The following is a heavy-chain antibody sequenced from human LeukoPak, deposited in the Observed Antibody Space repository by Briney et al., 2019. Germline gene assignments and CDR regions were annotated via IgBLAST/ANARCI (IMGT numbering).Heavy chain of an antibody. V-gene: IGHV3-21*04. J-gene: IGHJ4*02. CDR3: ARDAVMGATRFYFVS. D-gene: IGHD1-26*01. Sequence: GGSLRLSCTASGFIFTSYGMNWVRQAPGKGLEWVSYISSSGSNIFYADSVKGRFTISRDQAKDSVFLQMNSLRAEDTALYFCARDAVMGATRFYFVSWGQGAGDTVSS. CDR2: ISSSGSNI. CDR1: GFIFTSYG.